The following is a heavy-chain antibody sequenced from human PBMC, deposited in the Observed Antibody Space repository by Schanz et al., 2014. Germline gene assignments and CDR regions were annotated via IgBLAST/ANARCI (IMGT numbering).Heavy chain of an antibody. J-gene: IGHJ3*02. D-gene: IGHD2-2*01. CDR1: GFTVSSNY. CDR2: IYSDGRT. Sequence: EVQLVESGGGLVKSGGSLRLSCATSGFTVSSNYMSWVRQAPGKGLEWVSVIYSDGRTYYGDSVKGRFTISRDNSKNTLYLQMNSLRDEDTAMYYCAKRCSSTSCSHGAFDIWGQGTMVTVSS. CDR3: AKRCSSTSCSHGAFDI. V-gene: IGHV3-66*01.